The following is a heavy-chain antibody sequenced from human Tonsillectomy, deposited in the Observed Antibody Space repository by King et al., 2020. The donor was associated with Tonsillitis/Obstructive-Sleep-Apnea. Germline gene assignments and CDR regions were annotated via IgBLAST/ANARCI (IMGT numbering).Heavy chain of an antibody. CDR2: IYPGDSDT. D-gene: IGHD2-15*01. CDR3: ARSYSGGGSCYSRNPFDI. V-gene: IGHV5-51*01. CDR1: GFTFTSFW. Sequence: QLVQSGAEVKKPGEPLKISCKASGFTFTSFWIGWVRQMPGKGLEWMGIIYPGDSDTRYSPSFQRQVTISAVKSISTAYLQWSSQETSDTAMYYCARSYSGGGSCYSRNPFDIWGQGTMVTVSS. J-gene: IGHJ3*02.